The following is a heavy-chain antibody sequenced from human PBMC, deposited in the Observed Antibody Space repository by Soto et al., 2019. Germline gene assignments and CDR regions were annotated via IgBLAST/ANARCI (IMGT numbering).Heavy chain of an antibody. CDR3: ANPGEYCSGGSCYPYYGMDV. CDR1: GDSVSSNSAA. D-gene: IGHD2-15*01. J-gene: IGHJ6*02. Sequence: SQTLSLTCAISGDSVSSNSAAWNWIRQSPSRGLEWLGRTYYRSKWYNDYAVSVKSRITINPDTSKNQFSLQLNSVTPEDTAVYYCANPGEYCSGGSCYPYYGMDVWGQGTTVTVSS. V-gene: IGHV6-1*01. CDR2: TYYRSKWYN.